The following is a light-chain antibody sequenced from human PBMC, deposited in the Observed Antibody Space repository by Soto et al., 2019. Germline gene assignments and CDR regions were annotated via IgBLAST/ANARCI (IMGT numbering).Light chain of an antibody. CDR3: AAWDDSLSGYV. CDR2: RNN. CDR1: SSNIGTNY. V-gene: IGLV1-47*01. J-gene: IGLJ1*01. Sequence: QAVVTQPPSASGTPGQRVTISCSGSSSNIGTNYVYWYQQLPGTAPELLIYRNNQRPSGVPDRFSGSKSGTSASLAISGLRSDDEADYYCAAWDDSLSGYVFGTGTKVTVL.